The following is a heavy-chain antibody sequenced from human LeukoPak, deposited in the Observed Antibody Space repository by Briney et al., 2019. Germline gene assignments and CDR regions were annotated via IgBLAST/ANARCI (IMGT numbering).Heavy chain of an antibody. V-gene: IGHV3-33*08. J-gene: IGHJ6*02. CDR3: ARDRRSEEKRYYYYGMDV. CDR2: IWYDGSNK. CDR1: GFTFDDYA. Sequence: PGGSLRLSCAASGFTFDDYAMHWVRQAPGKGLEWVAVIWYDGSNKYYADSVKGRFTISRDNSKNTLYLQMDSLRAEGTAVYYCARDRRSEEKRYYYYGMDVWGQGTTVTVSS.